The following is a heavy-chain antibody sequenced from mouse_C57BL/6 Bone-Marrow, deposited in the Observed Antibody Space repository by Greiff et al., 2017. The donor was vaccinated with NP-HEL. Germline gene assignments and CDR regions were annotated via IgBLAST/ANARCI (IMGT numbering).Heavy chain of an antibody. CDR2: IYPRSGNT. CDR3: ARSPYYYGSSYAWFAY. J-gene: IGHJ3*01. D-gene: IGHD1-1*01. V-gene: IGHV1-81*01. CDR1: GYTFTSYG. Sequence: ESGAELARPGASVKLSCKASGYTFTSYGISWVKQRTGQGLEWIGEIYPRSGNTYYNEKFKGKATLTADKSSSTAYMELRSLTSEDSAVYFCARSPYYYGSSYAWFAYWGQGTLVTVSA.